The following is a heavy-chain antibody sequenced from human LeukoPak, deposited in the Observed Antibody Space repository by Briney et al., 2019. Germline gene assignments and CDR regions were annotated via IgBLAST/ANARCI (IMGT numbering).Heavy chain of an antibody. D-gene: IGHD1-26*01. CDR1: GGTFSSYA. CDR3: ANSLIVGANGYFDY. V-gene: IGHV1-69*13. Sequence: SVKVSCKASGGTFSSYAISWVRQAPGQGLEWMGGIIPIFGTANYAQKFQGRVTITADESTSTAYMELSSLRSEDTAVYYCANSLIVGANGYFDYWGQGTLVTVSS. J-gene: IGHJ4*02. CDR2: IIPIFGTA.